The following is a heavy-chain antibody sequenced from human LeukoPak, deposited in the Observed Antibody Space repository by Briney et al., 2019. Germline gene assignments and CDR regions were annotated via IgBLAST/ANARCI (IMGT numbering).Heavy chain of an antibody. CDR2: MNPNSGNT. J-gene: IGHJ1*01. Sequence: ASVKVSCKASGYTFTNYDINWVRQATGQGLEWMGWMNPNSGNTDYAQKFQGRVTMTRNTSITTAYMELSILRSEDTAIYYCARGGPVAATHKYFRYWGQGTLVTVSS. V-gene: IGHV1-8*01. CDR1: GYTFTNYD. D-gene: IGHD6-19*01. CDR3: ARGGPVAATHKYFRY.